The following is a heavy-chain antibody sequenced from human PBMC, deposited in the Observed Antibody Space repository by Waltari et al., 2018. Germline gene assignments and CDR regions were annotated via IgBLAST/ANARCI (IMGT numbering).Heavy chain of an antibody. D-gene: IGHD3-16*02. CDR1: GGSISSSSYY. J-gene: IGHJ4*02. CDR2: IYYSGST. Sequence: QLQLQESGPGLVKPSETLSLTCTVSGGSISSSSYYWGWIRQPPGKGLEWIGSIYYSGSTYYNTSLKSRVTIAVDTSKNQVSLKLGAVTAADTAVYYCARDAVQGAGELSYWGQGTLVTVSS. V-gene: IGHV4-39*07. CDR3: ARDAVQGAGELSY.